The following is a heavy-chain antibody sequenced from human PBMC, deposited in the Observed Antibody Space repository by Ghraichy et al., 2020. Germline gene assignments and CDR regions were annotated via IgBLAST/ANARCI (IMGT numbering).Heavy chain of an antibody. CDR2: IFYSGTT. D-gene: IGHD3-22*01. CDR3: ARYYDSGGYYKFDY. J-gene: IGHJ4*02. Sequence: LSLTCTVSGGSISGYYWSWIRQSPGKGLEWIGYIFYSGTTDYNPSLKSRVTISVDASKNQFSLKLTSVTAADSALYYCARYYDSGGYYKFDYWGQGTLVTVSS. CDR1: GGSISGYY. V-gene: IGHV4-59*01.